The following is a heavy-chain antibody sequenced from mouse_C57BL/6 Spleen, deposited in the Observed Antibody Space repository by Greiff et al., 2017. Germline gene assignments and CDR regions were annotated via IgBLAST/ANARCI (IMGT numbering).Heavy chain of an antibody. CDR3: TRGDYYGSSPHYYAMDY. CDR2: ISSGGDYI. D-gene: IGHD1-1*01. Sequence: EVHLVESGEGLVKPGGSLKLSCAASGFTFSSYAMSWVRQTPEKRLEWVAYISSGGDYIYYADTVKGRFTISRDNARNTLYLQMSSLKSEDTAMYYCTRGDYYGSSPHYYAMDYWGQGTSVTVSS. CDR1: GFTFSSYA. J-gene: IGHJ4*01. V-gene: IGHV5-9-1*02.